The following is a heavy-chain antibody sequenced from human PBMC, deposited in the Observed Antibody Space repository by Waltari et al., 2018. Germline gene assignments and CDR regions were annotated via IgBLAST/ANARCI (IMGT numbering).Heavy chain of an antibody. Sequence: EVQLVESGGGLVKPGGSLRLSCAASGFTFSSYSMNWVRQAPGKGLEWVSSISSSSSYIYYADSVKGRFTISRDNAKNSLYLQMNSLRAEDTAVYYCARDSGSNYDDSSGYPHYFDYWGQGTLVTVSS. CDR3: ARDSGSNYDDSSGYPHYFDY. D-gene: IGHD3-22*01. CDR1: GFTFSSYS. CDR2: ISSSSSYI. V-gene: IGHV3-21*01. J-gene: IGHJ4*02.